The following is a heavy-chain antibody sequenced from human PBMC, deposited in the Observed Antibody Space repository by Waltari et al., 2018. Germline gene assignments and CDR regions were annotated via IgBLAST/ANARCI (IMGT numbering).Heavy chain of an antibody. CDR2: IIPIFGTA. Sequence: QVQLVQSGAEVKKPGASVKVSCKASGYTFTGYYMHWVRQAPGQGLEWMGGIIPIFGTANYAQKFQGRVTITTDESTSTAYMELSSLRSEDTAVYYCARESGTTADIWGQGTMVTVSS. J-gene: IGHJ3*02. V-gene: IGHV1-69*01. CDR3: ARESGTTADI. CDR1: GYTFTGYY. D-gene: IGHD1-1*01.